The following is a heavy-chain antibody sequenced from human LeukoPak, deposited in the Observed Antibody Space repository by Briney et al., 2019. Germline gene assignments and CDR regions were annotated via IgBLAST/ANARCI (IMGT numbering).Heavy chain of an antibody. CDR1: GFAFSSYG. D-gene: IGHD3-22*01. V-gene: IGHV3-30*18. Sequence: PGGSLRLSCAASGFAFSSYGMHWVRQAPGKGLEWVAVISYDGSNKYYADSVKGRFTISRDNSKNTLYLQMNSLRAEDTAVYYCAKGRDYYDSSGPDAFDIWGQGTMVTVSS. CDR2: ISYDGSNK. CDR3: AKGRDYYDSSGPDAFDI. J-gene: IGHJ3*02.